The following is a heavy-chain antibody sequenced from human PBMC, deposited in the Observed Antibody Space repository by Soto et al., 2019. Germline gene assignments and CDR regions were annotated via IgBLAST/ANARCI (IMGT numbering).Heavy chain of an antibody. CDR2: FDPEDGET. CDR3: AGALYCSGGSCYSGLSV. D-gene: IGHD2-15*01. CDR1: GYTLTELS. J-gene: IGHJ6*04. V-gene: IGHV1-24*01. Sequence: ASVKVSCKVSGYTLTELSMHWVRQAPGKGLEWMGGFDPEDGETIYAQKFQGRVTMTEDTSTDTAYMELSSLRSEDTAVYYCAGALYCSGGSCYSGLSVWGKGTTVTVSS.